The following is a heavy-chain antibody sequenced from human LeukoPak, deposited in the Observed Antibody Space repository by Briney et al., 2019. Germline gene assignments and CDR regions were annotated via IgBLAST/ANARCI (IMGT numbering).Heavy chain of an antibody. CDR3: ARVPPPYCSSTSCYTKVFDY. Sequence: GASVSVSFKASGYTFTIYGISWVRQAPGQGLEWMGWISAYNGNTNYAQKLQGRVTMTTDTSTSTAYMELRSLRSDDTAVYYCARVPPPYCSSTSCYTKVFDYWGQGTLVTVSS. CDR1: GYTFTIYG. V-gene: IGHV1-18*01. D-gene: IGHD2-2*02. CDR2: ISAYNGNT. J-gene: IGHJ4*02.